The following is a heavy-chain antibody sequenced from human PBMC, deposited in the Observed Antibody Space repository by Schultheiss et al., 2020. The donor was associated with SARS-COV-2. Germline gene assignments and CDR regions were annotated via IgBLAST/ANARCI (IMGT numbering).Heavy chain of an antibody. CDR2: IKQDGSEK. V-gene: IGHV3-7*03. CDR1: GFTFSNHW. D-gene: IGHD1-26*01. CDR3: ARDDLIVGATGACDV. Sequence: GGSLRLSCAAYGFTFSNHWMTWVRQAPGKGLEWVANIKQDGSEKYYVDSVRGRFTVSRDNAKNSLYLQMNSLRAEDTGIYYCARDDLIVGATGACDVWGQGTMVTVSS. J-gene: IGHJ3*01.